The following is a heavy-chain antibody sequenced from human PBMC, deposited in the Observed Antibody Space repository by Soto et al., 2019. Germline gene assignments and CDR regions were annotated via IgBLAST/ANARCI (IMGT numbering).Heavy chain of an antibody. CDR1: GYTFTSQY. CDR2: ISPSAGST. J-gene: IGHJ6*02. Sequence: QVQLVQSGAEVKKPGASVKVSCKASGYTFTSQYMNWVRQAPGQGLEWMGIISPSAGSTNYAQKFQGRVTMTRDTSTSTVYMEMFSLRSEDTAVYYCAPAGILSNYGLDVWGRGTTVTVSS. CDR3: APAGILSNYGLDV. V-gene: IGHV1-46*01.